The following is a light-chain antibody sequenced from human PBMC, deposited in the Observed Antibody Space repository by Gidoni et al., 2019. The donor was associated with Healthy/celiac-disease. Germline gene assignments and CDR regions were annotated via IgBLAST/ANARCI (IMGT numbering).Light chain of an antibody. CDR3: SSYTSSSTLVV. Sequence: SDVGGYNYVSWYQQHPGKAPKLMIYDVSNRPSGVSNRFSGSKSGNTASLTISGLQAEDEADYYCSSYTSSSTLVVFGGGTKLTVL. V-gene: IGLV2-14*04. CDR2: DVS. CDR1: SDVGGYNY. J-gene: IGLJ2*01.